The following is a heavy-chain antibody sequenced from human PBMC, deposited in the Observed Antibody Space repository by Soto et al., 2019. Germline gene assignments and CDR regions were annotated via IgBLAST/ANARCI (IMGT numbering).Heavy chain of an antibody. V-gene: IGHV1-8*01. CDR1: GYTFTSYD. CDR2: MNPNSGNT. J-gene: IGHJ6*02. CDR3: ARANFLYCSGGSCYGMDV. Sequence: GASVKVSCKASGYTFTSYDINWVRQATGQGLEWMGWMNPNSGNTGYAQKFQGGVTMTRNTSISTAYMELSSLRSEDTAVYYCARANFLYCSGGSCYGMDVWGQGTTVTVSS. D-gene: IGHD2-15*01.